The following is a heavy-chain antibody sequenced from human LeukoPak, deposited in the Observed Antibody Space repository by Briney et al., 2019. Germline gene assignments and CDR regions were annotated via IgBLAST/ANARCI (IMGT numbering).Heavy chain of an antibody. CDR2: ISGSGGSA. V-gene: IGHV3-23*01. D-gene: IGHD1-1*01. Sequence: GGSLRLSCVASGFTFSSYAMSWVRQAPGKGLEWVSAISGSGGSAYYADSVKGRFTISRDNTKNTLYLQMNSLRAEDTAVYYCAKFFWNGGNWGQGTLVTVSS. J-gene: IGHJ4*02. CDR3: AKFFWNGGN. CDR1: GFTFSSYA.